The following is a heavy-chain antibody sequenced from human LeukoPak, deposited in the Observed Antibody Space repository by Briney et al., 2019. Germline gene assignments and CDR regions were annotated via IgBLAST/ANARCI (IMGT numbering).Heavy chain of an antibody. CDR2: INHSGST. CDR3: ARAGEDI. CDR1: GGSFSGHY. J-gene: IGHJ3*02. V-gene: IGHV4-34*01. Sequence: PSETLSLTCAVYGGSFSGHYWSWIRQPPGKGLEWIGEINHSGSTNYNPSLKSRVAISVDTSKNQFSLKLSSVTAADTAVYYCARAGEDIWGQGTMVTVSS.